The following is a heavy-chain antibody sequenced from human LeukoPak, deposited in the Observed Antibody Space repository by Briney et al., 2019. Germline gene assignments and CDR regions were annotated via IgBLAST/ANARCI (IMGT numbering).Heavy chain of an antibody. D-gene: IGHD3-10*01. V-gene: IGHV3-30*18. CDR2: ISYDGGIK. CDR3: AKTRLAHGSEISPLNWFDP. J-gene: IGHJ5*02. CDR1: GFTFSSYG. Sequence: PGGSLRLSCAASGFTFSSYGMHWVRQAPGKGPEWVALISYDGGIKYYADSVKGRFTISRDNSKNTLYLQMNSLRVEDTAVYYCAKTRLAHGSEISPLNWFDPWGQGTLATVSS.